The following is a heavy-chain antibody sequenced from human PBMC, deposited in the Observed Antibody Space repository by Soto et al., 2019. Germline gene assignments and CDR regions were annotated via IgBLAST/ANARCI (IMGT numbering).Heavy chain of an antibody. Sequence: EVQLVESGGGLVQPGGSLRLSCAASGFTFSSYAMHWVRQAPGKGLEYVSAISSNGVSTYSANSVKGRFTVSRDNSKNTLYLQMGSLRAEDMAVYYCARGGRGYEFDYWGQGTLVTVSS. V-gene: IGHV3-64*01. CDR2: ISSNGVST. CDR3: ARGGRGYEFDY. D-gene: IGHD5-12*01. CDR1: GFTFSSYA. J-gene: IGHJ4*02.